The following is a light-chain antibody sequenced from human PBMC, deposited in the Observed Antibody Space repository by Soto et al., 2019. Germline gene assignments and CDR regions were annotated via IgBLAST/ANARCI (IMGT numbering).Light chain of an antibody. J-gene: IGKJ5*01. Sequence: DIPMTQSPSSLSASVGDRVTITCRASQGISNYLAWYQQKPGKVPKLLIYAASTLQSGVPSRFSGSGSGTDFTLTISSLQPEDVATYYCQKYNSAPHITFGQGTRLEIK. V-gene: IGKV1-27*01. CDR2: AAS. CDR1: QGISNY. CDR3: QKYNSAPHIT.